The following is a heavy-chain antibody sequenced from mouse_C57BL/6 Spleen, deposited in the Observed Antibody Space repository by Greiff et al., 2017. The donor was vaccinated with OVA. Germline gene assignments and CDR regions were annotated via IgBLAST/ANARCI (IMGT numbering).Heavy chain of an antibody. V-gene: IGHV1-55*01. CDR2: IYPGSGST. D-gene: IGHD1-1*02. Sequence: QVQLQQPGAELVKPGASVKMSCKASGYTFTSYWITWVKQRPGQGLEWIGDIYPGSGSTNYNEKFKSKATLTVDPPSSTAYMQHSSLTSEDSAVYYSAKGWCYFDDWGQGTTLTVSA. J-gene: IGHJ2*01. CDR3: AKGWCYFDD. CDR1: GYTFTSYW.